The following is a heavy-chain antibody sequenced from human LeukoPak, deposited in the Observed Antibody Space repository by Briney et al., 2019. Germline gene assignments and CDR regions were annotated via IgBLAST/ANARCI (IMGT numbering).Heavy chain of an antibody. J-gene: IGHJ4*02. CDR2: IYWGDDK. D-gene: IGHD1-26*01. Sequence: SGPTLVKPTQTLTLTCTSSGFSLSSSGAGMGWIRQPPGKALEWLPLIYWGDDKRYSPSLKSRLTITKDTSKNQVVLTMTNMDPLDTATYYCAHRRGTYYFQYWGQGTLVTGSS. CDR3: AHRRGTYYFQY. V-gene: IGHV2-5*02. CDR1: GFSLSSSGAG.